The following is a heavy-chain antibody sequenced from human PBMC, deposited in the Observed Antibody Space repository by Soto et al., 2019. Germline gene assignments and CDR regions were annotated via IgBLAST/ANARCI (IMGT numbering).Heavy chain of an antibody. D-gene: IGHD3-3*01. CDR2: IIPIFGTA. V-gene: IGHV1-69*06. CDR3: ARPHYDYALRKYYYGMDV. CDR1: GGTFSSYA. J-gene: IGHJ6*02. Sequence: GASVKVSCRASGGTFSSYAISWVRQAPGQGLEWMGGIIPIFGTANYAQKFQGRVTIIADKSTSTAYMELSSLRSEDTAVYYCARPHYDYALRKYYYGMDVWGQGTTVTVSS.